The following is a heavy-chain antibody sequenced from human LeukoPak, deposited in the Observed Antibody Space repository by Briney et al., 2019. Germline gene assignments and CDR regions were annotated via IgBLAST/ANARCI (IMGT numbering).Heavy chain of an antibody. D-gene: IGHD6-19*01. CDR2: INPNNGGT. CDR1: GYTCTGYY. J-gene: IGHJ5*01. V-gene: IGHV1-2*02. Sequence: GASVNVSCKASGYTCTGYYMHWVWQAPGQGLEWIGWINPNNGGTNYAQKLHATATMNRDTSNSPAYVEPSRLRSDCPALSRRWRGKRVAGSRGWFDPWGQGTLVTVSS. CDR3: WRGKRVAGSRGWFDP.